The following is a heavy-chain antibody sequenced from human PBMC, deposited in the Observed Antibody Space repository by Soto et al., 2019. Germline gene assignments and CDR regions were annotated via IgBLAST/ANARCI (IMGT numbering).Heavy chain of an antibody. CDR2: IYYSGST. Sequence: KTSETLSLTCTVSGGSISSGGYYWSWIRQHPGKGLEWIGYIYYSGSTYYNPSLKSRVTISVDTSKNQFSLKLSSVTAADTAVYYCAGTYYYGSGSYYGWFDPWGQGTLVTVSS. V-gene: IGHV4-31*03. CDR1: GGSISSGGYY. D-gene: IGHD3-10*01. CDR3: AGTYYYGSGSYYGWFDP. J-gene: IGHJ5*02.